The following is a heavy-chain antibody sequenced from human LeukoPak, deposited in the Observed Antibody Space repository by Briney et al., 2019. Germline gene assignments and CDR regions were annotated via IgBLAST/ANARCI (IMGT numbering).Heavy chain of an antibody. D-gene: IGHD3-22*01. V-gene: IGHV3-48*01. CDR3: ARTRSSGCLTFDY. CDR1: ELTSGGIR. J-gene: IGHJ4*02. Sequence: GGSLRFSWEASELTSGGIRMNWFGKAQGRGLEWVSYITNSGNSKSYADSVKGRFTISRDNTKNSLYLQMNGLRAEDTAVYYCARTRSSGCLTFDYWGQGILVTVSS. CDR2: ITNSGNSK.